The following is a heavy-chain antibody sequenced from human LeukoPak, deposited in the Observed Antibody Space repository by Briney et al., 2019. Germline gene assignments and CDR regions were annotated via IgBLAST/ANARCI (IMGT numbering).Heavy chain of an antibody. D-gene: IGHD3-22*01. J-gene: IGHJ4*02. V-gene: IGHV3-7*01. CDR2: IKQDGSAK. Sequence: QTGRSLRLSCAASGFTFSTYWMTWVRQAPGKGLEWVANIKQDGSAKYYVDSLRGRFSISRDNVKNSLFLQMNSLSAEDTAVYYCARCPYDSTGYYSVPSHLDYWGQGTLVTVSS. CDR1: GFTFSTYW. CDR3: ARCPYDSTGYYSVPSHLDY.